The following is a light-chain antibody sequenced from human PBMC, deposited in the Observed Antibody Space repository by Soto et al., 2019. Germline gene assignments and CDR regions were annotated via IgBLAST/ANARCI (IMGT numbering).Light chain of an antibody. CDR1: SSNIGNNY. CDR2: DNN. J-gene: IGLJ3*02. V-gene: IGLV1-51*01. CDR3: GTCDSSLSAWV. Sequence: QSVLTQTPSVSAAPGQKVTISCSGSSSNIGNNYVSWYQQLPGTAPKLLIYDNNKRPSGIPDRFSGSKSGTSATLGITGLQTGDEADYYCGTCDSSLSAWVFGGGTKLTVL.